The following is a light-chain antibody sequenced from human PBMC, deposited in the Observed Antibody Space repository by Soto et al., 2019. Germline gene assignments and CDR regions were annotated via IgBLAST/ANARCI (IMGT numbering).Light chain of an antibody. CDR3: QKYNNGPRT. CDR1: QGISNF. V-gene: IGKV1-27*01. Sequence: DIQMTQSPSSVSASVGDRVTITCRASQGISNFLAWYQQRPGKVPKLLMYAASTLQSGVPSRFSGSGSGTDFTLTISSLQPEDVATYYCQKYNNGPRTFGQGTKVEIK. CDR2: AAS. J-gene: IGKJ1*01.